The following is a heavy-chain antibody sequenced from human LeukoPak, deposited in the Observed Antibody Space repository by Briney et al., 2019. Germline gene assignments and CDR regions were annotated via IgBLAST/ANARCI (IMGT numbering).Heavy chain of an antibody. CDR1: GFTFSSYG. V-gene: IGHV3-30*03. Sequence: GRSLRLSCAASGFTFSSYGMHWVRQAPGKGLEWVAVISYDGSNKYYADSVKGRFTISRDNSKNTLYLQMNSLRAEDTAVYYCARDGVTVTTLLGAFDIWGQGTMVTVSS. D-gene: IGHD4-17*01. CDR3: ARDGVTVTTLLGAFDI. CDR2: ISYDGSNK. J-gene: IGHJ3*02.